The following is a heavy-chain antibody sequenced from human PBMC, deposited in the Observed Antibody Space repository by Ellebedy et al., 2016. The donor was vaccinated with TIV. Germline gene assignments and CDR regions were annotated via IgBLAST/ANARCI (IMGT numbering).Heavy chain of an antibody. J-gene: IGHJ4*02. V-gene: IGHV4-34*01. CDR1: GGSFSGYY. Sequence: SETLSLTCAVYGGSFSGYYWSWIRQPPGKGLEWIGEINHSGSTNYNPSLKSRVTVSVDTSKNQFSLKLSSVTAADTAVYYCARDRGGRALLWKDFDYWGQGTLVTVSS. CDR3: ARDRGGRALLWKDFDY. D-gene: IGHD3-10*01. CDR2: INHSGST.